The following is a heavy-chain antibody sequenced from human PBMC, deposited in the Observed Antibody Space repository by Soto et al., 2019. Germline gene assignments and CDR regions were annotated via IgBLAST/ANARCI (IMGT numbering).Heavy chain of an antibody. Sequence: EVQLVESGGGLVQPGGSLRLYCAASGFTFSSYWMHWVRQEPGKGLVWVSHIDHDGRSTTYADSVKGRFTISRDNAKKTLYLQMNSLRAEDTAVYYCLRDDIGMGIDCWGLGTLVTVSS. D-gene: IGHD1-20*01. CDR3: LRDDIGMGIDC. CDR1: GFTFSSYW. J-gene: IGHJ4*02. V-gene: IGHV3-74*01. CDR2: IDHDGRST.